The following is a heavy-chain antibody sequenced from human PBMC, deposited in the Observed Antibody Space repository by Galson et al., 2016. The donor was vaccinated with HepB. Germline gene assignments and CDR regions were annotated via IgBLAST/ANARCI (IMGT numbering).Heavy chain of an antibody. Sequence: SLRLSCAASGFIVNNNYMSWVRQAPGKGLEWVGNVKPDGSEKYYVDSVKGRFTISRDNVKNSMYLQMNSLRAEDTAVYYRVKSVDNWGQGTLVTVSS. CDR2: VKPDGSEK. CDR1: GFIVNNNY. J-gene: IGHJ4*02. V-gene: IGHV3-7*03. CDR3: VKSVDN.